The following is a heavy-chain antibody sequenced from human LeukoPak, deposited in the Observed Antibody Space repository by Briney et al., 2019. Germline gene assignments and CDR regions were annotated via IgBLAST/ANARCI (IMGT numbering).Heavy chain of an antibody. CDR3: AKDVRGYCSSTSCPKDS. V-gene: IGHV3-23*01. J-gene: IGHJ4*02. Sequence: GGSLRLSCAGSGFTFNTCAMNWVRQAPGKGLEWVSAISGAGISTYYADSVKGRFTISRDNSKNTLFLQMNGLRAEDTAVYYCAKDVRGYCSSTSCPKDSWGQGALVTVSP. D-gene: IGHD2-2*01. CDR2: ISGAGIST. CDR1: GFTFNTCA.